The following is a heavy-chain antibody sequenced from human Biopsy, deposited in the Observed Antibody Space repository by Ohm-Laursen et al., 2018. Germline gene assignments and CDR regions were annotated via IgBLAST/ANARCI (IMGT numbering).Heavy chain of an antibody. D-gene: IGHD6-19*01. Sequence: GTLSLTCAVSGYSISSDYRWGWIRQAPGKTLEWLGNIFKEGNTHYNPSLRSRLIISIDTSKSQFSLMMTSVSGADTAVYFCARVGSGWAPFDKWGPGTLVTVSS. CDR1: GYSISSDYR. J-gene: IGHJ4*02. CDR2: IFKEGNT. CDR3: ARVGSGWAPFDK. V-gene: IGHV4-38-2*01.